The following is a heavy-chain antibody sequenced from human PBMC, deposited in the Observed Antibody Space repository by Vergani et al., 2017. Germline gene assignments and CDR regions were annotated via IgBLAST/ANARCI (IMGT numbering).Heavy chain of an antibody. D-gene: IGHD1-14*01. Sequence: QVQLVESGGGVVQPGRSLRLSCAASGFTFSSYGMHRVRQAPGKGLEWVAVIWYDGSNKYYADSVKGRFTISRDNSKNTLYLQMNSLRAEDTAVYYCAKDRGALTGFDPWGQGTLVTVSS. V-gene: IGHV3-33*06. CDR1: GFTFSSYG. J-gene: IGHJ5*02. CDR2: IWYDGSNK. CDR3: AKDRGALTGFDP.